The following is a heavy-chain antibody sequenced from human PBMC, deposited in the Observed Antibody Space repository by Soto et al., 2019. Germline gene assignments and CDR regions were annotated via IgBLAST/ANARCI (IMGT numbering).Heavy chain of an antibody. Sequence: EVQLVESGGGLVQPGGSLRLSCAASGFTFSSYWMHWVRQAPGKGLVWLSRIDSDGGSANYADSVKGRFTISRDNAKRTLYLQMNSLRAEDSALYYCARGGRTAATDYWGQGTLVTVSS. CDR1: GFTFSSYW. J-gene: IGHJ4*02. V-gene: IGHV3-74*01. CDR3: ARGGRTAATDY. CDR2: IDSDGGSA. D-gene: IGHD6-13*01.